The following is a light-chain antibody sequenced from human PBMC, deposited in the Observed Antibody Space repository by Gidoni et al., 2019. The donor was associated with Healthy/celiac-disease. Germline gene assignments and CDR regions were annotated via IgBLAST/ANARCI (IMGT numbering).Light chain of an antibody. CDR2: YKSDSDK. J-gene: IGLJ2*01. CDR3: MIWHSSASAV. Sequence: QAVLTQPASLSASPGASASLTCTLRSGINVGTYRIYWYQQKPGSPPQYLLRYKSDSDKQQGSGVPSRFSGSKDASANAGILLISGLQSEDEADYCCMIWHSSASAVFGGGTKLTVL. CDR1: SGINVGTYR. V-gene: IGLV5-45*01.